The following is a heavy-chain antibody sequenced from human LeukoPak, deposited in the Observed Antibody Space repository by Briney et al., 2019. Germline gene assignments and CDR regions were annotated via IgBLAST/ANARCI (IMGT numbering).Heavy chain of an antibody. J-gene: IGHJ6*03. Sequence: SETLSLTFTVSGGSISSYYWSWIRQPPGKGLEWIGYIYYSGSTNYNPSLKSRVTISVDTSKNQFSPKLSSVTAADTAVYYCARAPPLGYYYMDVWGKGTTVTVSS. V-gene: IGHV4-59*01. CDR1: GGSISSYY. CDR3: ARAPPLGYYYMDV. CDR2: IYYSGST.